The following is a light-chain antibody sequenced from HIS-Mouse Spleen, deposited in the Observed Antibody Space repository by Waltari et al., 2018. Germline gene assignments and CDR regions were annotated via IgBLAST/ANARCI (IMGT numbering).Light chain of an antibody. J-gene: IGKJ3*01. CDR2: AAS. V-gene: IGKV1-9*01. Sequence: DIQLTQSPSFLSASVGDRVNMTCRASQGISSYLAWYQQKPGKTPKLLIYAASTLQSGVPSRFSGSGSGTEFTLTISSLQPEDFATYYCQQLNSYLFTFGPGTKVDIK. CDR3: QQLNSYLFT. CDR1: QGISSY.